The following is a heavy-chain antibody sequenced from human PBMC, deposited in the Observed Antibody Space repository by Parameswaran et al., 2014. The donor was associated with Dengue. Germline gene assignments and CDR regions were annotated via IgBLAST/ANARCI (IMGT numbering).Heavy chain of an antibody. V-gene: IGHV4-59*01. CDR3: ARCGDDGDYVDAFDI. Sequence: WIRQPPGKGLEWIGYIYYSGSTNYNPSLKSRVTISVDTSKNQFSLKLSSVTAADTAVYYCARCGDDGDYVDAFDIWGQGTMVTVSS. CDR2: IYYSGST. D-gene: IGHD4-17*01. J-gene: IGHJ3*02.